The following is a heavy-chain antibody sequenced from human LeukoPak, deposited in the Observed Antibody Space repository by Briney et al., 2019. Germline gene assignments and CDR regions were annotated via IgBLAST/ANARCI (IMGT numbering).Heavy chain of an antibody. D-gene: IGHD2-2*01. CDR2: FDPEDAET. J-gene: IGHJ4*02. Sequence: ASVKVSCKVSGYTLIELSMHWVRQAPGKGLEWMGGFDPEDAETVYAQRFRGRVTMTEDTSTDTAYLELSGLTSEDTAVYCCATETECTTASCFLDYWGQGTLVTVSP. V-gene: IGHV1-24*01. CDR1: GYTLIELS. CDR3: ATETECTTASCFLDY.